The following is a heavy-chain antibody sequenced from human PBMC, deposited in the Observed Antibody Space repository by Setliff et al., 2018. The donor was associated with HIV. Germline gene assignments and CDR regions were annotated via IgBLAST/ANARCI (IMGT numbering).Heavy chain of an antibody. CDR1: GYTFTSYD. CDR3: ARGPRAPTQFLEWISYYYYGMDV. J-gene: IGHJ6*02. Sequence: ASVKVSCKASGYTFTSYDINWVRQATGQGLEWMGWMNPNSGNTGYAQKFQGRVTMTRNTSISTAYMELSSMRSEDTAVYYCARGPRAPTQFLEWISYYYYGMDVWGQGTTVTVSS. V-gene: IGHV1-8*02. D-gene: IGHD3-3*01. CDR2: MNPNSGNT.